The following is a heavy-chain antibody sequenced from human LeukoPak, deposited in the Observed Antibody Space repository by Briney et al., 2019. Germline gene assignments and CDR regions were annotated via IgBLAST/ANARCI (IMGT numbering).Heavy chain of an antibody. Sequence: GASVKVSCKASGGTFSGYAISWVRQAPGQGLEWMGGIIPIFGTANYAQKFQGRVTITADTSTSTAYMELRSLRSDDTAVHYCARGDYGDYFNGVDYWGQGTLVTVSS. D-gene: IGHD4-17*01. CDR3: ARGDYGDYFNGVDY. V-gene: IGHV1-69*06. CDR1: GGTFSGYA. J-gene: IGHJ4*02. CDR2: IIPIFGTA.